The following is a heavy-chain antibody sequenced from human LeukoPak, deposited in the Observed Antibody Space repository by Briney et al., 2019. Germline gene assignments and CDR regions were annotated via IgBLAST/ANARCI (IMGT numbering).Heavy chain of an antibody. Sequence: SETLSLTCTVSGDSMSSYYWSWIRQPPGKGLEWIAYISCSGSTKYNPSLQNRVTISIDTSKDQFSLKLRSVTAADTAVYYCARTTEGYAGGPGYSYYYYMDVWGKGTTVTISS. CDR3: ARTTEGYAGGPGYSYYYYMDV. CDR1: GDSMSSYY. V-gene: IGHV4-59*01. J-gene: IGHJ6*03. CDR2: ISCSGST. D-gene: IGHD5-12*01.